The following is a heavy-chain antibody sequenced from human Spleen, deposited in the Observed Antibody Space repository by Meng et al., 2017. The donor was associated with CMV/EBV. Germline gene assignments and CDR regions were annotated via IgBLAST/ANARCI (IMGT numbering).Heavy chain of an antibody. CDR2: ISSSTIYI. Sequence: SGFTFINYNMNWVRQAPGKGLEWVASISSSTIYIYYADSVEGRFTISRDNARNSLDLQMNSLRDEDTAVYYCVRDLTLSSGYYNFDYWGQGTLVTVSS. CDR3: VRDLTLSSGYYNFDY. CDR1: GFTFINYN. V-gene: IGHV3-21*01. D-gene: IGHD3-22*01. J-gene: IGHJ4*02.